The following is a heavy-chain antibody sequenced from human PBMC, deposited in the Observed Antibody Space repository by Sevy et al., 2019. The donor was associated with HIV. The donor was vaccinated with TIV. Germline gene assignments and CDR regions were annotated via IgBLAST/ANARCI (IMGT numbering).Heavy chain of an antibody. Sequence: GGSLRLSCAASGFTFSKYSMSWVRQPPGKGLEWVSTLSFGCGEINYADSVKGRVTISRDNSKSSVYLQMNNLRPEDTALYYCVREGCTKPHDYWGQGTLVTVSS. D-gene: IGHD2-8*01. CDR3: VREGCTKPHDY. CDR2: LSFGCGEI. J-gene: IGHJ4*02. CDR1: GFTFSKYS. V-gene: IGHV3-23*01.